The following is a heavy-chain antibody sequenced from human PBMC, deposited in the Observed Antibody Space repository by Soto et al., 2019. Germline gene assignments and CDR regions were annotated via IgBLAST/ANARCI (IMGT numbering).Heavy chain of an antibody. CDR3: GGYSGDGIWS. J-gene: IGHJ5*02. V-gene: IGHV3-64*01. CDR1: GFTFSSYS. Sequence: EVQLVESGGGLVQPGGSLRLSCAASGFTFSSYSMHWVRQAPGKGLEYVSAISSNGGTTSYANSVKGRFTISRDNSKSVLYLQMGSLSAGDMAVYYCGGYSGDGIWSWGQGTLVTVSS. CDR2: ISSNGGTT. D-gene: IGHD1-26*01.